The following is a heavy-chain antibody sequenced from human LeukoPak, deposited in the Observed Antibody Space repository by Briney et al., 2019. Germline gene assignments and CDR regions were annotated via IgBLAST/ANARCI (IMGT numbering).Heavy chain of an antibody. CDR3: ATSPGYCSSTSCPTGYFQH. CDR2: FDPEDGEI. J-gene: IGHJ1*01. D-gene: IGHD2-2*01. CDR1: GNTLGEFS. V-gene: IGHV1-24*01. Sequence: ASVKVSCRVSGNTLGEFSIHWVRQAPGKGLEWMGGFDPEDGEIVYAQNFQGRVTMTEDTSTDTAYMELSSLRSEDTAVYYCATSPGYCSSTSCPTGYFQHWGQGTLVTVSS.